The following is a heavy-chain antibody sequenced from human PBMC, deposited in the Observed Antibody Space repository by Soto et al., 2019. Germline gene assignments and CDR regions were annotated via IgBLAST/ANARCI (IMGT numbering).Heavy chain of an antibody. CDR2: IKSKAESATR. J-gene: IGHJ4*02. V-gene: IGHV3-15*01. D-gene: IGHD3-3*01. CDR3: TSGTGRSDFDY. Sequence: GGALRLSCAASGFTFSDAWMSWVRQAPGKGLEWVGRIKSKAESATRDFAAPVEGRFAISRDDSKNTLYLQMSSLKIEDSAVYYCTSGTGRSDFDYWGLGTLVTVSS. CDR1: GFTFSDAW.